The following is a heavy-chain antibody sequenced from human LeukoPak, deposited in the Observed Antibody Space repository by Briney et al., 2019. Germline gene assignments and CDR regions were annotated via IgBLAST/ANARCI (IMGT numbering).Heavy chain of an antibody. D-gene: IGHD2-21*02. Sequence: PGGSLRLSCAVSGFTFSSYAMSWVRQAPGKGLEWVSAISGSGGSTYYADSVKGRFTISRDNSKNTLYLQMNSLRAEDTAVYYCAKDLSCGGDCFRFDYWGQGTLVTVSS. V-gene: IGHV3-23*01. CDR1: GFTFSSYA. CDR3: AKDLSCGGDCFRFDY. J-gene: IGHJ4*02. CDR2: ISGSGGST.